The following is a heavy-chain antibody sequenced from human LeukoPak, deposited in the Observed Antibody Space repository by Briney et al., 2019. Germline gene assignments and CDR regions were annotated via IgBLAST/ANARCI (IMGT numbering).Heavy chain of an antibody. J-gene: IGHJ4*02. CDR3: ARDRLQLVPYY. V-gene: IGHV1-18*01. CDR1: GYTFTCYG. CDR2: ISPYNDDT. Sequence: EASVKVSCKASGYTFTCYGINWVRQAPGQGLEWMGWISPYNDDTNYAQKFQGRVTMTTDTSTTTAYMELRSLRSDDTAVYYCARDRLQLVPYYWGQGTLVTVSS. D-gene: IGHD6-13*01.